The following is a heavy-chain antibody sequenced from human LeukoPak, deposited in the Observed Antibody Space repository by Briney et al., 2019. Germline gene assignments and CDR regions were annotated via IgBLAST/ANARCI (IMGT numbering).Heavy chain of an antibody. J-gene: IGHJ4*02. D-gene: IGHD3-16*01. CDR1: GYTFTGPY. CDR3: ARVGGPTPGHYYFDY. CDR2: INPNSGDT. V-gene: IGHV1-2*02. Sequence: ASVKVSCKASGYTFTGPYMHWVRQAPGQPGQGLEWMGWINPNSGDTKYTQKFQGGVTMTRDTSITTVYMELSRLRSDDTAVYYCARVGGPTPGHYYFDYWGQGTLVTVSS.